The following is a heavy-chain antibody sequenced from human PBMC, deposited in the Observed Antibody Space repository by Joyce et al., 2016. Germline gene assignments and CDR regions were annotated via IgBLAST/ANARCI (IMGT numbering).Heavy chain of an antibody. J-gene: IGHJ5*02. D-gene: IGHD6-13*01. V-gene: IGHV3-7*03. CDR2: INEDGSEK. CDR3: TRGSGTGWFDP. CDR1: GFSFRYFW. Sequence: EVYLVESGGGLVQPGGSLRLSCAASGFSFRYFWMDWVRQAPGKGLEWVAQINEDGSEKNYMDSLRGRFTISRDNAKNSVDLQINSLRVEDTAVCYCTRGSGTGWFDPWGQGTLVTVSS.